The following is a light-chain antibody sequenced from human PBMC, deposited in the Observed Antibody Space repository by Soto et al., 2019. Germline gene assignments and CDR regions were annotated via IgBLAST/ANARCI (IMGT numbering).Light chain of an antibody. J-gene: IGKJ5*01. CDR3: QQRSNWPRGIT. CDR2: DAS. Sequence: EIVLTQSPATLSLSPGERATLSCRASQSVSSYLAWYQQKPGQAPRLLIYDASNRATGIPARFSGSGSGTDFTLTISSRGPEDFAVYYCQQRSNWPRGITFGQGTRLEIK. CDR1: QSVSSY. V-gene: IGKV3-11*01.